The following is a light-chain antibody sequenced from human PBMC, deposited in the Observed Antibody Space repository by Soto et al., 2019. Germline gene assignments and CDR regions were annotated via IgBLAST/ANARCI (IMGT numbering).Light chain of an antibody. CDR3: HQYNNWPWT. Sequence: ETAMTQSPFTLSGSPGDTATLSWRASQRVSSHLAWYQQKNGQAPRLLIYAASTRATGIPVRFSGSGYETEFNLTIRSLQSEDSALYFCHQYNNWPWTFGQGTKVDIK. CDR1: QRVSSH. J-gene: IGKJ1*01. CDR2: AAS. V-gene: IGKV3-15*01.